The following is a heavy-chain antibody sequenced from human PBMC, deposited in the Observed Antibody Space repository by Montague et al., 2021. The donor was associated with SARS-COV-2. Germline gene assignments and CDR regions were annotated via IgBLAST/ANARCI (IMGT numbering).Heavy chain of an antibody. J-gene: IGHJ6*02. CDR1: GFNFSSYE. D-gene: IGHD3-3*01. Sequence: SRRISCDAYGFNFSSYEMNWVRQAPGKGLEWVSYISSSGSTIYYADSVKGRFTISRDNAKNSLYLQMNSLRAEDTAVYYCAREPRETGSDWYYDFWSGYSLPRGYYYYGMDVWGQGTAVTVSS. CDR3: AREPRETGSDWYYDFWSGYSLPRGYYYYGMDV. CDR2: ISSSGSTI. V-gene: IGHV3-48*03.